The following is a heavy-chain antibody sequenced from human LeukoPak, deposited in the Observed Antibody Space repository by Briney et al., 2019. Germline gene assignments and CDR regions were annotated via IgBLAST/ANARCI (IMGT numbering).Heavy chain of an antibody. V-gene: IGHV1-18*01. CDR2: ISAYNGNT. CDR3: ARYRPRAARVTASSTSCYFFCKFDY. J-gene: IGHJ4*02. D-gene: IGHD2-2*01. CDR1: GYTFTSYG. Sequence: ASVKVSCKASGYTFTSYGISWVRQAPGQGLEWMGWISAYNGNTNYAQKLQGRVTMTTDTSTSTAYVELRSLRAEDTAVYFCARYRPRAARVTASSTSCYFFCKFDYWGQGTLVTVSS.